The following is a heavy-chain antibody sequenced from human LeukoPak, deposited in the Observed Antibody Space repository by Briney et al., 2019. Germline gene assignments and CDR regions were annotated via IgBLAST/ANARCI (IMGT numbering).Heavy chain of an antibody. D-gene: IGHD3/OR15-3a*01. V-gene: IGHV4-34*01. J-gene: IGHJ4*02. Sequence: PSETLSLTCAVSGGSFSGYYWSWIRQPPGEGLEWIGEIHPSGPTNYNPSLKSRVTISADTSKSQFSLSLSSVTAADRAVYYCSGYQLWFQNDHWGQGALVTVSS. CDR1: GGSFSGYY. CDR3: SGYQLWFQNDH. CDR2: IHPSGPT.